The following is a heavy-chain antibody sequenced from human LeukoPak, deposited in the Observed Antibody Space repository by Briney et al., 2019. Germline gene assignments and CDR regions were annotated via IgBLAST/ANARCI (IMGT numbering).Heavy chain of an antibody. V-gene: IGHV4-34*01. Sequence: SETLSLTCAVYGGSFSGYYWSWIRQPPGKGLEWIGEINHSGSTNYNPSLKSRVTISVDTSKNQFYLKLSSVTAADTAVYYCARGFELAVLASWGQGPWSPSPQ. D-gene: IGHD3-10*01. J-gene: IGHJ4*02. CDR3: ARGFELAVLAS. CDR1: GGSFSGYY. CDR2: INHSGST.